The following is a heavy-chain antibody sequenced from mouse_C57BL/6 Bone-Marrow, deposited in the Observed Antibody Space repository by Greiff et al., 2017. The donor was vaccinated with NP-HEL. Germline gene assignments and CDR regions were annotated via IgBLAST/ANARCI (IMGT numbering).Heavy chain of an antibody. V-gene: IGHV1-76*01. J-gene: IGHJ4*01. CDR2: IYPGSGNT. CDR3: ARSRYFGMDY. CDR1: GYTFTDYY. Sequence: LQLVESGAELVRPGASVKLSCKASGYTFTDYYINWVKQRPGQGLEWIARIYPGSGNTYYNEKFKGKATLTAEKSSSTAYMQLSSLTSEDSAVYFCARSRYFGMDYWGQGTSVTVSS.